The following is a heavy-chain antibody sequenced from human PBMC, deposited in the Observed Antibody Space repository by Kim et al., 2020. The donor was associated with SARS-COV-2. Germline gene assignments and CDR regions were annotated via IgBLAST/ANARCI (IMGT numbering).Heavy chain of an antibody. CDR1: GGSVSSGSYY. D-gene: IGHD3-10*01. CDR3: ARDVAYGSGNRKFDP. CDR2: IYYSGST. J-gene: IGHJ5*02. V-gene: IGHV4-61*01. Sequence: SETLSLTCTVSGGSVSSGSYYWSWIRQPPGKGLEWIGYIYYSGSTNYNPSLKSRVTISVDTSKNQFSLKLSSVTAADTAVYYCARDVAYGSGNRKFDPWGQGTLVTVSS.